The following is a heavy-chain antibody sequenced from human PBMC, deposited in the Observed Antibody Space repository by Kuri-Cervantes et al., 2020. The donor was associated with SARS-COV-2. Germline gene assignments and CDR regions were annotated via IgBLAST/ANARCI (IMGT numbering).Heavy chain of an antibody. CDR2: IYSGGTI. CDR3: AREGNNMIVSSEFDY. J-gene: IGHJ4*02. CDR1: GFTVSSNY. V-gene: IGHV3-66*01. Sequence: GGSLRLSCAASGFTVSSNYMSWVRQAPGKGLEWVSVIYSGGTIYYADSVKGRFTISRDNAKNSLYLQMNSLRAEDTAVYYCAREGNNMIVSSEFDYWGQGTLVTVSS. D-gene: IGHD3-22*01.